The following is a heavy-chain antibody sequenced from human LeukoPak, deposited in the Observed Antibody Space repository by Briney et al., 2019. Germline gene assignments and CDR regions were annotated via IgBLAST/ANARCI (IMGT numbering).Heavy chain of an antibody. CDR2: ISYDGSNK. V-gene: IGHV3-30*04. CDR3: AKDRYLWIQLWHPTTIFDY. J-gene: IGHJ4*02. D-gene: IGHD5-18*01. Sequence: PGGSLRLSCAASGFTFSSYAMHWVRQAPGKGLEWVAVISYDGSNKYYADSVKGRFTISRDNSKNTLYLQMNSLRAEDTAVYYCAKDRYLWIQLWHPTTIFDYWGQGTLVTVSS. CDR1: GFTFSSYA.